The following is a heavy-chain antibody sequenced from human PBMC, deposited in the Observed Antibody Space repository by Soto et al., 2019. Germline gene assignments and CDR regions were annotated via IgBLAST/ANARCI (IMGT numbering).Heavy chain of an antibody. J-gene: IGHJ4*02. Sequence: QGELQQWGAGLLKPSETLSLTCAVYGGSFSGYYWSWIRQPPGKGLEWIGEINHSGSTNYNPSLKSRVTISVDTAKNQFSLKLSSVTAADTAVYYCARGLARSRELHYWGQGTLVTVSS. D-gene: IGHD1-26*01. CDR3: ARGLARSRELHY. V-gene: IGHV4-34*01. CDR2: INHSGST. CDR1: GGSFSGYY.